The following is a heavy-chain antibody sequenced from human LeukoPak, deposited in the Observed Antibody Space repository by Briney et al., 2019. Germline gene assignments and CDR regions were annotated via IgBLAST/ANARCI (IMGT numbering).Heavy chain of an antibody. CDR1: GFTFITYG. J-gene: IGHJ4*02. CDR3: AKDRTYYGSGNPFYFDY. V-gene: IGHV3-30*02. D-gene: IGHD3-10*01. Sequence: GGSLRLSCAASGFTFITYGMHWVRQAPGKGLEWVAFVRYDGSNKFYADSVKGRFTISRDNSENTVYLQMNSLRAEDTAVYYCAKDRTYYGSGNPFYFDYWGQGTLVTVSS. CDR2: VRYDGSNK.